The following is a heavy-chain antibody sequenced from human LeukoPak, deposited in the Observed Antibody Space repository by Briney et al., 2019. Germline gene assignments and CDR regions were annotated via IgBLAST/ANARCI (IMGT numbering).Heavy chain of an antibody. Sequence: PGRSLRLSCAASGFTFDDYAMHWVRQAPGKGLEWVSGIGWNGGGIVYADSVKGRFTISRDNAKKSLYLQMNSLGAEDTALYYCVKVTAAGFVDHWGQGTLVTVSS. CDR2: IGWNGGGI. CDR1: GFTFDDYA. CDR3: VKVTAAGFVDH. J-gene: IGHJ4*02. D-gene: IGHD6-13*01. V-gene: IGHV3-9*01.